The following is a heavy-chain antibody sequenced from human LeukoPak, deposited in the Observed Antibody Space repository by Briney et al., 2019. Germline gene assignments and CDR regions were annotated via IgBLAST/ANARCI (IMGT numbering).Heavy chain of an antibody. CDR2: ISYDGSHK. J-gene: IGHJ4*02. Sequence: GASLRLSCTASGFTFSTFGMHWVRQAPGKGLEWVAVISYDGSHKYYADSVKGRFTISRDNSKNTLYLQMNSLRSEDTAVYYCAKPMDQLPNFDYWGQGTLVTVSS. CDR3: AKPMDQLPNFDY. V-gene: IGHV3-30*18. CDR1: GFTFSTFG. D-gene: IGHD2-2*01.